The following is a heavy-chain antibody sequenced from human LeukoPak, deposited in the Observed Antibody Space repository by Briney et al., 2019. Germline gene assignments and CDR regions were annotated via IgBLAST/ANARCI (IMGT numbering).Heavy chain of an antibody. Sequence: GRSLRLSCAASGFTFDDYAMHWVRQAPGKGLEWVSGISWNSGSIGYADSVKGRFTISRDNSKNTLYLQMNSLRAEDTAVYYCAASYSSSWYSNYYYYYGMDVWGQGTTVTVSS. CDR1: GFTFDDYA. V-gene: IGHV3-9*01. J-gene: IGHJ6*02. D-gene: IGHD6-13*01. CDR2: ISWNSGSI. CDR3: AASYSSSWYSNYYYYYGMDV.